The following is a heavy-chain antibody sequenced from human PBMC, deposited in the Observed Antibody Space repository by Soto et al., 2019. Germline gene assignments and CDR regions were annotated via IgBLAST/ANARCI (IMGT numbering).Heavy chain of an antibody. CDR3: AKDRKYYYDSSGT. CDR1: GFTFSSYA. CDR2: ISGSGGST. V-gene: IGHV3-23*01. D-gene: IGHD3-22*01. J-gene: IGHJ5*02. Sequence: PGGSLRLSCAASGFTFSSYAMSWVRQAPGKGLEWVSAISGSGGSTHYADSVKGRFTISRDNSKNTLYLQMNSLRAEDTAVYYCAKDRKYYYDSSGTWGQGTLVTVSS.